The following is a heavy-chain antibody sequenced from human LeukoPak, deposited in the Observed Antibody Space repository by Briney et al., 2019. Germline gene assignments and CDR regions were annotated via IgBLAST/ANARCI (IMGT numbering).Heavy chain of an antibody. J-gene: IGHJ4*02. CDR1: GYTFSDYN. D-gene: IGHD1-1*01. CDR2: INPNSGVT. V-gene: IGHV1-2*02. CDR3: AIGVVATRYFDH. Sequence: ASVKVSCKASGYTFSDYNINWVRQAPGQGLEWMGWINPNSGVTTYAQKFQGRVTMTRDTSNSTAFMELSRLKSDDTAVYFCAIGVVATRYFDHWGQGTLVTVSS.